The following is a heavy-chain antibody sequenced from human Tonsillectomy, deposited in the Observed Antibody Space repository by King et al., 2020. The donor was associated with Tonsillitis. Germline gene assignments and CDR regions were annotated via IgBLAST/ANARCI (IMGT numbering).Heavy chain of an antibody. D-gene: IGHD6-13*01. CDR3: ARGGMSARPDY. CDR2: ICYDGSYK. J-gene: IGHJ4*02. V-gene: IGHV3-33*08. Sequence: VQLVESGGGVVQPWRSLRLSCAAAGVTFSSNAMHWVRQAPGKGLDWVAIICYDGSYKYYAYSLKGRFTISRDNSRNTVFLQMNSLRAEDTAVYYCARGGMSARPDYWGQGTLVTVSS. CDR1: GVTFSSNA.